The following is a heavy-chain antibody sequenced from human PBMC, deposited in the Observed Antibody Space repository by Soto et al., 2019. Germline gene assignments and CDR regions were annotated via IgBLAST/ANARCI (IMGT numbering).Heavy chain of an antibody. V-gene: IGHV3-30-3*01. CDR1: GFTFSNYA. CDR2: ISYDGSNK. D-gene: IGHD6-13*01. Sequence: PGGSLRLSCAPSGFTFSNYAMHWVRQAPGKGLEWVAVISYDGSNKYYADSVKGRFTISRDNSKNTLYLQMNSLRAEDTAVYYCARAEVSSWYEFDYWGQGTLVTVSS. J-gene: IGHJ4*02. CDR3: ARAEVSSWYEFDY.